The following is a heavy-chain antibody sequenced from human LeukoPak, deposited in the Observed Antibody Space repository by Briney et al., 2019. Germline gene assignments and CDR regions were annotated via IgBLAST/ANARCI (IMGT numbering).Heavy chain of an antibody. CDR2: ISYDGSNK. Sequence: PGGSLRLSCAASGFTFSSYGMHWVRQAPGKGLEWVAVISYDGSNKYYADSVKGRFTISRDNSKNTLYLQMNSLRAEDTAVYYCAKDSHLSAVVGATRGPDYWGQGTLVTVSS. CDR3: AKDSHLSAVVGATRGPDY. CDR1: GFTFSSYG. J-gene: IGHJ4*02. V-gene: IGHV3-30*18. D-gene: IGHD1-26*01.